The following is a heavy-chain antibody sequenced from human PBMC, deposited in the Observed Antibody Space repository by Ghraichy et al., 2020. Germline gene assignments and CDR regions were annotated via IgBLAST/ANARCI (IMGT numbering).Heavy chain of an antibody. J-gene: IGHJ5*02. D-gene: IGHD2-15*01. Sequence: SETLSLTCSVSGASINTYSWGWIRQPPGKGLEWIGHIYNSGSTNYNPSLKSRVTISVDTPKNQFSLKLSSVTAADTAVYYCARSIMAAAATDNCFDPWGQGTLVTVSS. CDR1: GASINTYS. CDR3: ARSIMAAAATDNCFDP. V-gene: IGHV4-59*08. CDR2: IYNSGST.